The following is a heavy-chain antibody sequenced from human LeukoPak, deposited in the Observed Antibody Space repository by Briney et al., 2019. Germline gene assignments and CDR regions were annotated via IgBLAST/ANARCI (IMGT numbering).Heavy chain of an antibody. D-gene: IGHD3-10*01. V-gene: IGHV3-48*04. J-gene: IGHJ5*02. CDR3: ARDHRYGSGSLDH. Sequence: PGGSLRLSCAASGFTFSDYSVNWVRQAPGKGLEWISYIDGSSTTISYADSVEGRFTISRDNAKSSLYLQMNGLRGEDTAIYYCARDHRYGSGSLDHWGQGIVVIVSS. CDR1: GFTFSDYS. CDR2: IDGSSTTI.